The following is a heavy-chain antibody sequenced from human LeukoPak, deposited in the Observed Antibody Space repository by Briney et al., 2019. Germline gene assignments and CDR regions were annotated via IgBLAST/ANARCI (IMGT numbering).Heavy chain of an antibody. CDR1: GFTFSSYD. CDR2: IYSGGST. CDR3: AKSGAGIAAA. J-gene: IGHJ4*02. V-gene: IGHV3-66*01. Sequence: GGTLRLSCAASGFTFSSYDMTWVRQAPGKGLEWVSLIYSGGSTYYADSVKGRFTISRDNSKNTLYLQMNSLRAEDTAVYYCAKSGAGIAAAWGQGTLVTVSS. D-gene: IGHD6-13*01.